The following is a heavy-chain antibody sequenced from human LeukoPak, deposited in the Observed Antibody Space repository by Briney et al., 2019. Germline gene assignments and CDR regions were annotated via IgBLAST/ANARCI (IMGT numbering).Heavy chain of an antibody. CDR3: ARGNGAFGI. V-gene: IGHV4-30-2*01. CDR1: GGSISSGGYS. CDR2: IYHSGST. J-gene: IGHJ3*02. Sequence: SQTLSLTCAVSGGSISSGGYSWSWIRQPPGKGLEWIGYIYHSGSTYYNPSFKSRVTISVDRSKNQFSLKLSSVTAADTAVYYCARGNGAFGIWGQGTMVTVSS. D-gene: IGHD2-8*01.